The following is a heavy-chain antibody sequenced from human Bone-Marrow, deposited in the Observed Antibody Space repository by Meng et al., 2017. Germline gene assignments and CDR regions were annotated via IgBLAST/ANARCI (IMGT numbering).Heavy chain of an antibody. D-gene: IGHD3-10*01. J-gene: IGHJ3*02. CDR2: IYPGYSDT. V-gene: IGHV5-51*01. CDR1: GYSFTSYW. Sequence: GESLKISCKGSGYSFTSYWIGWVRQMPGKGLEWMGIIYPGYSDTRYSPSVQGQVTPSANKSISTAYLQWSSLKASDTAMYYCASLRRVLLWFGGGFEDAFDIWGQGTMVTVSS. CDR3: ASLRRVLLWFGGGFEDAFDI.